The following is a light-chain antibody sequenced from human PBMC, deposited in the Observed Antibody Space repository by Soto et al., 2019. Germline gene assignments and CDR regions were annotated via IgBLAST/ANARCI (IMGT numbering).Light chain of an antibody. CDR3: SSSTNTNTLVI. J-gene: IGLJ2*01. CDR1: SSDIGRYKF. V-gene: IGLV2-14*01. CDR2: EGT. Sequence: QSALTQPASVSGSPGQSITISCTGTSSDIGRYKFVSWFQQHPGKAPKLMIFEGTNRPSGVSNRFSGSKSGNTASLTISGLQAEDEAIYFCSSSTNTNTLVIFGGGTXVTVL.